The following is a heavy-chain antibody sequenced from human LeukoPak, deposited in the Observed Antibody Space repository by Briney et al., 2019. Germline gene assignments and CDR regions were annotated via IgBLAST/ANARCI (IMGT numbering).Heavy chain of an antibody. CDR2: ISGSGGST. V-gene: IGHV3-23*01. D-gene: IGHD1-26*01. Sequence: GGSLRLPCAASGLTFSSYAMSWVRQAPGKGLEWVSAISGSGGSTYYADSGKGRFTISRDNSKNTLYLQMNSLRADDTAVYYCAKVSPWEPLLWGQGTLVTVSS. CDR1: GLTFSSYA. CDR3: AKVSPWEPLL. J-gene: IGHJ4*02.